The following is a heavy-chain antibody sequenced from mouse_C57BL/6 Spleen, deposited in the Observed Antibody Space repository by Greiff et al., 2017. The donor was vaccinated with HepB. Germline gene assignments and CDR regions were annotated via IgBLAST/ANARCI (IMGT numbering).Heavy chain of an antibody. Sequence: VQLQQSGAELVMPGASVKLSCKASGYTFTSYWMHWVKQRPGQGLEWIGEIDPSDSYTNYNQKFKGKSTLTVDKSSSTAYMQLSSLTSEDSAVYYCARDYYGSAYWGQGTLVTVSA. CDR3: ARDYYGSAY. V-gene: IGHV1-69*01. J-gene: IGHJ3*01. CDR1: GYTFTSYW. D-gene: IGHD1-1*01. CDR2: IDPSDSYT.